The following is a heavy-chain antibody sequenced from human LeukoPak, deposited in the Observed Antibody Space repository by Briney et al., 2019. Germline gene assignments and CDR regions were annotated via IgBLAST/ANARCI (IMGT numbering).Heavy chain of an antibody. CDR2: INHSGST. V-gene: IGHV4-34*01. CDR1: GGSFSGYY. Sequence: SETLSLTCAVYGGSFSGYYWSWIRKPPGKGLEWIGEINHSGSTNYNPSLKSRVTISVDTSKNQFSLKLSSVTAADTAVYYCARAGTFGGVIARRNAPNWFDPWGQGTLVTVSS. D-gene: IGHD3-16*02. J-gene: IGHJ5*02. CDR3: ARAGTFGGVIARRNAPNWFDP.